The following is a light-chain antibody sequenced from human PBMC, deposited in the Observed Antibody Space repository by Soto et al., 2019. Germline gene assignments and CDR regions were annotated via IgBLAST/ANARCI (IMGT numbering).Light chain of an antibody. V-gene: IGKV1-5*03. Sequence: IQMTQSPSTLSASVGDRVTITCRASQNINKWLAWYQQKPGKAPKLLIFEASSLESGVPSRFRGSGYETDFTLTISSLQPEDFATYHCQQYHSYPTTFGQGTKVDIK. CDR1: QNINKW. CDR2: EAS. CDR3: QQYHSYPTT. J-gene: IGKJ1*01.